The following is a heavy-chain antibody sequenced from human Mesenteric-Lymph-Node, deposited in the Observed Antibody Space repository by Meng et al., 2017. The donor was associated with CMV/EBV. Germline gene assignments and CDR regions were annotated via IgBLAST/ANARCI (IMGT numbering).Heavy chain of an antibody. CDR1: GGTFSSYA. CDR3: VRGGGSDHYGMNV. D-gene: IGHD3-16*01. CDR2: IIPIFGTA. Sequence: SVKVSCKASGGTFSSYAIGWVRQAPGQGLEWMGGIIPIFGTANYAQKFQDRVTITTDESTSTAYMELSSLRSEDTAVYYCVRGGGSDHYGMNVWGQGATVTVSS. J-gene: IGHJ6*02. V-gene: IGHV1-69*05.